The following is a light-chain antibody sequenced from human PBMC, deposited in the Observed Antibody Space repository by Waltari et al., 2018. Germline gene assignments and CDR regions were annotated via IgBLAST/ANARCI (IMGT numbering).Light chain of an antibody. CDR1: NSNIGTNT. CDR2: ANN. V-gene: IGLV1-44*01. Sequence: QSVLTQPPSASGTPGQRVTFSWSGSNSNIGTNTVNWYQQLPGTAPTLLLYANNQRPSGVPDRFSGSKSDTSASLVISGLQSEDEADYYCAAWDDSLRSVLFGGGTKLTVL. J-gene: IGLJ2*01. CDR3: AAWDDSLRSVL.